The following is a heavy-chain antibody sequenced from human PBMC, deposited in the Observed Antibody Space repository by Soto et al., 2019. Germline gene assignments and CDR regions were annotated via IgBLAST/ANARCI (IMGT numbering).Heavy chain of an antibody. Sequence: PSETLSLTCTVSGGSISSSSYYWGWIRQPPGKGLEWIGSIYYSGSTYDNPSLKSRVTISVDTSKNQFSLKLSSVTAADTAVYYCARQPSNTPPDYWGQGTLVTVSS. V-gene: IGHV4-39*01. CDR2: IYYSGST. J-gene: IGHJ4*02. CDR3: ARQPSNTPPDY. D-gene: IGHD2-2*02. CDR1: GGSISSSSYY.